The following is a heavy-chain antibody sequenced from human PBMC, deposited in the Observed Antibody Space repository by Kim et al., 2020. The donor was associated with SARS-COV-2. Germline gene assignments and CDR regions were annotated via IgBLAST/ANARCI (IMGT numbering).Heavy chain of an antibody. CDR3: AKVSRGLYYFDY. Sequence: YAEPGKGRFTHSRDNSKNTLYLQMNSLRAEDTAVYYCAKVSRGLYYFDYWGQGTLVTVSS. V-gene: IGHV3-23*01. J-gene: IGHJ4*02.